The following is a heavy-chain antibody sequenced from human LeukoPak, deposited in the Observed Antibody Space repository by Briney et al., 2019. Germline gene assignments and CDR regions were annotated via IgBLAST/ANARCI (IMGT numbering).Heavy chain of an antibody. J-gene: IGHJ4*02. CDR2: IKLDGGEK. CDR1: GFTFSSYW. D-gene: IGHD6-19*01. V-gene: IGHV3-7*01. CDR3: ASSYSSGWYGFDH. Sequence: GGSLRLSCAASGFTFSSYWMSWVRQAPGKGLEWVANIKLDGGEKYYVDSVKGRFTISRDNAKNSLYLQMNSLRAEDTAVYYCASSYSSGWYGFDHWGQGTLVTVSS.